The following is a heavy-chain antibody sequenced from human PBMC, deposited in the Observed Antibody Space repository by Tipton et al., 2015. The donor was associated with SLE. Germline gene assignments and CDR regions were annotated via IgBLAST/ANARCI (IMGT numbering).Heavy chain of an antibody. Sequence: TLSLTCTVSGYSISSAYCWGWIRQPPGKGLEWIGIVYYSGNTYSNPSLKSRVTVSLDTAMNQFSLRLTSVTAADTAMYYCARLRDLYRGTYYAFDIWGQGTMVTVS. J-gene: IGHJ3*02. CDR3: ARLRDLYRGTYYAFDI. CDR1: GYSISSAYC. V-gene: IGHV4-38-2*02. CDR2: VYYSGNT. D-gene: IGHD1-26*01.